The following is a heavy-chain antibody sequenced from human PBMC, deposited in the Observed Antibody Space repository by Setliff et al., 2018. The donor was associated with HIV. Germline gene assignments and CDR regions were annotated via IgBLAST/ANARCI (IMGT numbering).Heavy chain of an antibody. Sequence: ASVKVSCKASGYNFTNYGIGWVRQAPGQGLEYLGWIDTYSGNTDYAQSVQGRVTMTRDTSTGTVYMDLRSLRSDDTAMYYCAREKYGDKFDYWGQGTLVTVSS. D-gene: IGHD2-8*01. CDR2: IDTYSGNT. V-gene: IGHV1-18*01. CDR3: AREKYGDKFDY. CDR1: GYNFTNYG. J-gene: IGHJ4*02.